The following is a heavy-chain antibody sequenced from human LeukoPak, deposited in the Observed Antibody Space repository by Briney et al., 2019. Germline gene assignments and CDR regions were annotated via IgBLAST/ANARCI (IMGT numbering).Heavy chain of an antibody. J-gene: IGHJ4*02. CDR2: IYSGGST. Sequence: GGSLRLSCAASGFTVSSNYMSWVRQAPGKGLEWVSVIYSGGSTYYADSVKGRFTIPRDNSKNTLYLQMNSLRAEDTAVYYCARGFADEYCSSTSCYVFDYWGQGTLVTVSS. D-gene: IGHD2-2*01. V-gene: IGHV3-53*01. CDR1: GFTVSSNY. CDR3: ARGFADEYCSSTSCYVFDY.